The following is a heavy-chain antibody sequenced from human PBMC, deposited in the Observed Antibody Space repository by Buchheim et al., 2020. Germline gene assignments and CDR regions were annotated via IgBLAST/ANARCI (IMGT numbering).Heavy chain of an antibody. J-gene: IGHJ6*03. CDR1: GGSFSGYY. Sequence: QVQLQQWGAGLLKPSETLSLTCAVYGGSFSGYYWSWIRQPPGKGLEWIGEINHSGSTNYNPSLKSRVTISVDTSKNQFSLKLSSVTAADTAVYYCARVGGLRYFDWSHDYYYMDVWGKGTT. CDR3: ARVGGLRYFDWSHDYYYMDV. CDR2: INHSGST. V-gene: IGHV4-34*01. D-gene: IGHD3-9*01.